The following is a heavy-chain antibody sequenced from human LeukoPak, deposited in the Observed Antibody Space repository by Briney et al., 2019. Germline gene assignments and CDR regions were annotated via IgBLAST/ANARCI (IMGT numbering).Heavy chain of an antibody. CDR3: AREAPEDYDFWSGSLLDV. D-gene: IGHD3-3*01. Sequence: SETLSLTCTVSGGSISSYYWSWIRQPPGKGLEWIGYIYYSGSTNYNPSLKSRVTISVDTSKNQFSLKLSSVTAADTAVYYCAREAPEDYDFWSGSLLDVWGKGTTVTVSS. CDR2: IYYSGST. V-gene: IGHV4-59*01. CDR1: GGSISSYY. J-gene: IGHJ6*04.